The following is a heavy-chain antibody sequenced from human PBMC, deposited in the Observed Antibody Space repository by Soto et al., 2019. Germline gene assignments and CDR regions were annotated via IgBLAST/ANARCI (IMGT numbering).Heavy chain of an antibody. CDR2: INHSGST. Sequence: SETLSLTCAVYGGSFSGYYWSWIRQPPGKGLEWIGEINHSGSTNYNPSLKSRVTISVDTSKNQFSLKLSSVTAADTAVYYCARREVYSGDYYGMDVWGQGTTVTVSS. J-gene: IGHJ6*02. CDR3: ARREVYSGDYYGMDV. V-gene: IGHV4-34*01. D-gene: IGHD1-26*01. CDR1: GGSFSGYY.